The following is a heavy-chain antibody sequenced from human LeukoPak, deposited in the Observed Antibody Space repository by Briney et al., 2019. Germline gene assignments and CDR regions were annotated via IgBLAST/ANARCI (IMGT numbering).Heavy chain of an antibody. Sequence: GASVKVSCKASGGTFSSYAISWVRQAPGQGLEWMGRIIPILGIANYAQKFQGRVTITADKSTSTAYMELSSLRSEDTAVYYCASLTSGSYYNNGDYWGQGTLVTVSS. J-gene: IGHJ4*02. CDR1: GGTFSSYA. V-gene: IGHV1-69*04. CDR3: ASLTSGSYYNNGDY. D-gene: IGHD3-10*01. CDR2: IIPILGIA.